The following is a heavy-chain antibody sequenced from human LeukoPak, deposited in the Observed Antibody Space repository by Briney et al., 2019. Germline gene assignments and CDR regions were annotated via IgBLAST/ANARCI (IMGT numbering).Heavy chain of an antibody. CDR1: GFTFSSYA. V-gene: IGHV3-23*01. J-gene: IGHJ4*02. Sequence: GGSLRLSCAASGFTFSSYAMTWVRQAPGKGLEWVSAISGGGDSTYYADSVKGRFTISRDNSKNTLYLQMNSLRVEDTAVYYCAKDVGVILFDYWGQGTLVTVSS. CDR2: ISGGGDST. CDR3: AKDVGVILFDY. D-gene: IGHD2-21*01.